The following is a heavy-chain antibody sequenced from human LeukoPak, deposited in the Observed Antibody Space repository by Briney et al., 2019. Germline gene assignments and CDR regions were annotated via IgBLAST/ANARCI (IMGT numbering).Heavy chain of an antibody. CDR3: ARGSDTAAGLY. CDR2: INHSGST. Sequence: SETLSLTCSVSGGSITNSYYWSWIRQPPGKGLEWIGEINHSGSTNYNPSLKSRVSISVDSSKNQFSLKVSSVTAADTAVYYCARGSDTAAGLYWGQGTLVTVSS. D-gene: IGHD6-13*01. J-gene: IGHJ4*02. V-gene: IGHV4-34*01. CDR1: GGSITNSYY.